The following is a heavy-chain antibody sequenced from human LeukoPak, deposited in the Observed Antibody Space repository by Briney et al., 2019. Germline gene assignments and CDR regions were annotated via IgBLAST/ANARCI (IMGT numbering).Heavy chain of an antibody. D-gene: IGHD3-9*01. CDR1: GGSISSYY. CDR2: IYTSGST. J-gene: IGHJ4*02. V-gene: IGHV4-4*07. Sequence: SETLSLTCTVSGGSISSYYWSWIRQPAGKGLEWIGRIYTSGSTNYNPSLKSRVTMSVDTSKNQFSLKLTSVTAADTAVYYCARMGIRLFDWLPTYYFDYWGQGTLVTVSS. CDR3: ARMGIRLFDWLPTYYFDY.